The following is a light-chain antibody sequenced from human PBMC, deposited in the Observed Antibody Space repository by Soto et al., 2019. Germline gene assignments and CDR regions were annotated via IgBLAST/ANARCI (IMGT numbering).Light chain of an antibody. CDR3: KKFNDYPIP. CDR1: QGISSS. Sequence: DIQLTQSPSFLSASVGDRVTITCRASQGISSSLAWYQQKPGKAPKLLIYTASNLQSGVPSRFKGRGSGKKFPFKISGLPPENFATYFFKKFNDYPIPFGQGTDWRL. J-gene: IGKJ5*01. V-gene: IGKV1-9*01. CDR2: TAS.